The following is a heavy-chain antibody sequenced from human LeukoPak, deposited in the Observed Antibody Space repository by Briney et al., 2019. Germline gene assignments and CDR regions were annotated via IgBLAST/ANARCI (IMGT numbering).Heavy chain of an antibody. J-gene: IGHJ6*04. CDR1: GGSFSGYY. V-gene: IGHV4-34*01. CDR2: INHSGST. Sequence: SETLSLTCAVYGGSFSGYYWSWIRQPPGKGLEWIGEINHSGSTNYNPSLKSRVTISVDTSKNQFSLKLSSVTAADTAVYYCARDARYSGSNNVWGKGTTVTVSS. CDR3: ARDARYSGSNNV. D-gene: IGHD1-26*01.